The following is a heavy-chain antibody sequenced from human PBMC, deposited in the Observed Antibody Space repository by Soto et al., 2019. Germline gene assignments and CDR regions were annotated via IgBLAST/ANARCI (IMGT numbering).Heavy chain of an antibody. CDR1: GGSISSGDYY. Sequence: SETLSLTCTVSGGSISSGDYYWSWIRQPPGKGLEWIGDIYYSGSTYYNPSLKSRVTISVDTSKNQFSLNLSSVTAADTAVYYCASGSYYVRWFDPWGQGTLVTV. CDR3: ASGSYYVRWFDP. CDR2: IYYSGST. J-gene: IGHJ5*02. V-gene: IGHV4-30-4*01. D-gene: IGHD1-26*01.